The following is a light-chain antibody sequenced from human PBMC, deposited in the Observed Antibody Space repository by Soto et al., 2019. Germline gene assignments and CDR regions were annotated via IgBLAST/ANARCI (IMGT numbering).Light chain of an antibody. CDR3: QQYNKWPLT. J-gene: IGKJ4*01. CDR2: NAF. Sequence: EIVMTQSPATLSVSQGERATLSCRASESVSSNLAGYQQKPGQAPRLLIYNAFTRATGIPARFSGSGSGTEFTLTISSLQSEDFAVYYCQQYNKWPLTFGGGTKVEIK. V-gene: IGKV3-15*01. CDR1: ESVSSN.